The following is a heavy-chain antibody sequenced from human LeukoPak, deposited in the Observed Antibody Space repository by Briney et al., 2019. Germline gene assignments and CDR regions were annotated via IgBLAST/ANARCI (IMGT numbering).Heavy chain of an antibody. Sequence: PGXSLRLSCAASGFSFSTSWMTWVRQTPGKGLELVANKNIDGSQRYHADSVEGRFTISRDNVKNTLYLQMNSLRVEDTAVYYCARDPGWGALDYWGQGALVIVSS. CDR3: ARDPGWGALDY. J-gene: IGHJ4*02. CDR2: KNIDGSQR. CDR1: GFSFSTSW. V-gene: IGHV3-7*03. D-gene: IGHD3-16*01.